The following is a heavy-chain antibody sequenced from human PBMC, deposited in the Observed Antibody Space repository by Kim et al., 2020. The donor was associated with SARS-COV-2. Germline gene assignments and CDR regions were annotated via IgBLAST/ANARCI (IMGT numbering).Heavy chain of an antibody. D-gene: IGHD5-12*01. CDR2: ISSSSSYI. Sequence: GGSLRLSCAASGFTFSSYSMNWVRQAPGKGLEWVSSISSSSSYIFYADSVKGRFTISRDNAKNSLYLQMNSLRAEDTAVYYCARRRWLQPYEYYFDYWGQGTLVTVSS. CDR3: ARRRWLQPYEYYFDY. V-gene: IGHV3-21*01. CDR1: GFTFSSYS. J-gene: IGHJ4*02.